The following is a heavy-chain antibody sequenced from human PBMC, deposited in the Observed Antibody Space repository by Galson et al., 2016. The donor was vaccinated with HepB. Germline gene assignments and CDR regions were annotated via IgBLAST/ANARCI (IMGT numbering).Heavy chain of an antibody. J-gene: IGHJ4*02. CDR2: FYPGDSDT. CDR1: GYSFAYYW. CDR3: ARGDYDGSGYDY. V-gene: IGHV5-51*01. Sequence: QSGAEVKKPGESLKISCKASGYSFAYYWIGWVRQMPGKGLEWVGMFYPGDSDTRYSPSFQGQVTISADKSIYTAYLQWSSLKASDTAMYYCARGDYDGSGYDYWGQGTLVAVSS. D-gene: IGHD3-22*01.